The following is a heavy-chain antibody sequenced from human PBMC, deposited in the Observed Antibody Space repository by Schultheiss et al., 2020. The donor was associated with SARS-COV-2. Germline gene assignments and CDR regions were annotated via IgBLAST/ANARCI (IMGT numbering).Heavy chain of an antibody. CDR3: ARVRIAVAGTFHYYYGMDV. Sequence: SETLSLSCAVSGGSISSSNWWSWVRQPPGKGLEWIGEIYHSGSTYYNPSLKSRVTISVDTSKNQFSLKLSSVTAADTAVYYCARVRIAVAGTFHYYYGMDVWGQGTTVTVSS. CDR1: GGSISSSNW. CDR2: IYHSGST. D-gene: IGHD6-19*01. J-gene: IGHJ6*02. V-gene: IGHV4-4*02.